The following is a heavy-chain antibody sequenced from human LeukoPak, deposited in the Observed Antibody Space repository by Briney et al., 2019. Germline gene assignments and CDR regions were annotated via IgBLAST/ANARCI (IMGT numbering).Heavy chain of an antibody. CDR1: GYSFTRNA. CDR3: ARDRGYYDSSGYYIYSWYFDL. Sequence: RVASVKVSCKASGYSFTRNAIHWVRQAPGQRLEWMGWINPNSGGTNYAQKFQGRVTMTRDTSISTAYMELSRLRSDDTAVYYCARDRGYYDSSGYYIYSWYFDLWGRGTLVTVSS. V-gene: IGHV1-2*02. J-gene: IGHJ2*01. CDR2: INPNSGGT. D-gene: IGHD3-22*01.